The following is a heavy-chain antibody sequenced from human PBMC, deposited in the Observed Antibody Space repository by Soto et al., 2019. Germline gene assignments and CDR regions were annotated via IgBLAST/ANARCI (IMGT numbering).Heavy chain of an antibody. CDR3: ARGVTAGVGY. CDR2: MQPSSGRT. Sequence: ASVKVSCKASGYSFTSLDINWVRQTTGQGLEWMGWMQPSSGRTGYAQKFQGRVTMTRDTSINTAYMELSSLTSDDTAFYYCARGVTAGVGYWGQGTLVTVSS. D-gene: IGHD1-26*01. V-gene: IGHV1-8*01. J-gene: IGHJ4*02. CDR1: GYSFTSLD.